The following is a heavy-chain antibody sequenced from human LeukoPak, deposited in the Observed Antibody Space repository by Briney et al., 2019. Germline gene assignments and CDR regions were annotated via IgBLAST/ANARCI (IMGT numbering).Heavy chain of an antibody. V-gene: IGHV3-21*03. CDR2: ISSSSSYI. Sequence: PGGSLRLSCAASGFTFSSYSMNWVRQAPGKGLEWVSSISSSSSYIYYADSVKGRFTISRDNAKNSLYLQMNSLRAEDTAVYYCAREQGRVPASLRFLEWSYYYYGMEVWGQGTTVTVSS. J-gene: IGHJ6*02. CDR1: GFTFSSYS. D-gene: IGHD3-3*01. CDR3: AREQGRVPASLRFLEWSYYYYGMEV.